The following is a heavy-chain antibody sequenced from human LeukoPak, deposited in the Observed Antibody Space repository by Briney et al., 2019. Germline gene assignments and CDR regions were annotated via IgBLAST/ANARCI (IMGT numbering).Heavy chain of an antibody. D-gene: IGHD6-6*01. Sequence: PGGSLRLSCAASGFTFSNYGMHWVRQAPGKGLEWVAFIRFDGSNKYYAESVKGRFTISRDSSKYTLYLQMNSLRLDDTAVYYCARDPKAARPWYLDLWGRGTLVTVSS. CDR2: IRFDGSNK. V-gene: IGHV3-30*02. CDR1: GFTFSNYG. J-gene: IGHJ2*01. CDR3: ARDPKAARPWYLDL.